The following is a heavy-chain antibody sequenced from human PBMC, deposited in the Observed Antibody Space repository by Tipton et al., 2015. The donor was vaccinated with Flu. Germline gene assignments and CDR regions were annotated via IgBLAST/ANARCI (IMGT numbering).Heavy chain of an antibody. CDR2: SGST. V-gene: IGHV4-59*08. J-gene: IGHJ6*02. D-gene: IGHD3/OR15-3a*01. CDR1: GGSISSSY. CDR3: ARLKLFALVNHSYYYGLDV. Sequence: TLSLTCTVSGGSISSSYWTWIRQSPGKGLEWIGYSGSTNYNPSLKNRVTISLDTSKNQFSLQLKSVTASDTAVYYRARLKLFALVNHSYYYGLDVWGQGTTVTVS.